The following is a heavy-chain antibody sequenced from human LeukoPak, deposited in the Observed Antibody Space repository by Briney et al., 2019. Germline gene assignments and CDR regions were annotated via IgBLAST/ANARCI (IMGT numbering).Heavy chain of an antibody. V-gene: IGHV3-7*01. J-gene: IGHJ4*02. CDR3: ARGGSRQYNF. CDR1: GFTFSSYW. Sequence: PGGSLRLSCAASGFTFSSYWMSWVRQAPGKGLEWVANIMHVGSEKYYVGSVKGRFTISRDNANDSLYLQMNSLRVEDTAVYYCARGGSRQYNFWGQGTLVTVSS. CDR2: IMHVGSEK. D-gene: IGHD5-18*01.